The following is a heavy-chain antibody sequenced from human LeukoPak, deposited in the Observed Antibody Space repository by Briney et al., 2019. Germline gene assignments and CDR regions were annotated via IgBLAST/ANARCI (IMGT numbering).Heavy chain of an antibody. J-gene: IGHJ6*02. D-gene: IGHD2-2*01. CDR2: IKQDGSEK. V-gene: IGHV3-7*01. CDR1: GFTFSSYW. CDR3: AREDCSSTSCYDYYYYGMDV. Sequence: PGGSLRLSCAASGFTFSSYWMSWVRQAPGKGLEWVANIKQDGSEKYYVDSVKGRFTISRDNAKNSLYLQMNSLRAEDTAVYYCAREDCSSTSCYDYYYYGMDVWGQGTTVTVSS.